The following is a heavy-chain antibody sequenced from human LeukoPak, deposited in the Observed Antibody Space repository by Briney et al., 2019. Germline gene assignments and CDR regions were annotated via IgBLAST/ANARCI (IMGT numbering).Heavy chain of an antibody. CDR1: GGSTSSSRYY. D-gene: IGHD2-15*01. V-gene: IGHV4-39*01. CDR3: VEASQWSINY. CDR2: IYYSGTT. Sequence: SETLSLTCTVSGGSTSSSRYYWGWIRQPPGKGLEWIVVIYYSGTTYHNPSLKSRVTVSVDTSKNQFSLNLSSVTAADTAVYYCVEASQWSINYWGQGTLVTVSS. J-gene: IGHJ4*02.